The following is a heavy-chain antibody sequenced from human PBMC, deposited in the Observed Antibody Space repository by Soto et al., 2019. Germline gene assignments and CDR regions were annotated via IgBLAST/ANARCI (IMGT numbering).Heavy chain of an antibody. Sequence: PSETLSLTCTVSGASITDSYWSWIRQPPEKGLEWIGYIYFSGVATYNPSLKSRATMSRDTSKNEFSLKLTSVTAADTAIYYCARGDSDLAVSEAAYXGQGTLVTVSS. V-gene: IGHV4-59*01. D-gene: IGHD2-15*01. CDR2: IYFSGVA. CDR1: GASITDSY. J-gene: IGHJ1*01. CDR3: ARGDSDLAVSEAAY.